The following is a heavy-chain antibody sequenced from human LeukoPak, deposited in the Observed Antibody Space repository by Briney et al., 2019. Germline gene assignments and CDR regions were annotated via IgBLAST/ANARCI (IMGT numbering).Heavy chain of an antibody. CDR1: GFTFDNYA. D-gene: IGHD2-2*02. J-gene: IGHJ4*02. CDR2: ISSDGSNK. Sequence: GRSLRLSCAASGFTFDNYAMHWVRQAPGKGLEWVAVISSDGSNKDYADSVKGRFSISRDNSKNTLFLQMDSLTPEDTSVYYCARDMFQLLYGCDYWGQGTLVAVSS. V-gene: IGHV3-30*04. CDR3: ARDMFQLLYGCDY.